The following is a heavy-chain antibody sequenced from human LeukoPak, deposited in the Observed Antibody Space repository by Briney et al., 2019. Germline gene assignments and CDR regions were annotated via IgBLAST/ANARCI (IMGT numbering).Heavy chain of an antibody. Sequence: PSETLSLTCAVYGGSFSGYYWSWIRQPPGKGLEWIGEINHSGSTNYNPSLKSRVTISVDTSKNQFSLKLSSVTAADTAAYYCARLVHSSGYYYVLNYFDYWGQGTLVTVSS. D-gene: IGHD3-22*01. V-gene: IGHV4-34*01. CDR1: GGSFSGYY. J-gene: IGHJ4*02. CDR3: ARLVHSSGYYYVLNYFDY. CDR2: INHSGST.